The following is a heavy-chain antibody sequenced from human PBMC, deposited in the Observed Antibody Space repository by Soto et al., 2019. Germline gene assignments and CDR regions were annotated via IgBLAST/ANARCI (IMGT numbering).Heavy chain of an antibody. CDR3: ARTKCSGGSCYSWSLDY. Sequence: SETLSLTCTVSGGSITTGGYYWSWIRQLPGKGLEWIGHRYYSESTYYNPSLKSRVSISLDTSKNKFSLKLSFVTAAGTAMYYCARTKCSGGSCYSWSLDYWGQGTPVTVSS. D-gene: IGHD2-15*01. CDR2: RYYSEST. CDR1: GGSITTGGYY. J-gene: IGHJ4*02. V-gene: IGHV4-31*03.